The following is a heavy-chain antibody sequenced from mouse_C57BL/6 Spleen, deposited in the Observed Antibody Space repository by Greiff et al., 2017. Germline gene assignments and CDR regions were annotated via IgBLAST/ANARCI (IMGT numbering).Heavy chain of an antibody. CDR3: ERGGPIYYDYDWFAY. CDR2: IDPNSGGT. CDR1: GYTFTSYW. J-gene: IGHJ3*01. V-gene: IGHV1-72*01. Sequence: VQLQQPGAELVKPGASVKLSCKASGYTFTSYWMHWVKQRPGRGLEWIGRIDPNSGGTKYNEKFKSKATLTVDKPSSTAYMQLSSLTSEDSAVYYCERGGPIYYDYDWFAYWGQGTLVTVSA. D-gene: IGHD2-4*01.